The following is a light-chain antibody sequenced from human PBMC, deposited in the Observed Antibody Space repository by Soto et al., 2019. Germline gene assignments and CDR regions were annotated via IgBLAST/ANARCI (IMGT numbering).Light chain of an antibody. Sequence: SYELTQPPSVSVAPGQTARITCGGNNIGSKSVHWYQQKPGQAPVLVVYDDSDRPSGIPERFSGSNAGNTATLTISRVDAGDEADFFCQLWDGSGDHGVFGGGTKLTVL. CDR3: QLWDGSGDHGV. CDR1: NIGSKS. V-gene: IGLV3-21*02. CDR2: DDS. J-gene: IGLJ2*01.